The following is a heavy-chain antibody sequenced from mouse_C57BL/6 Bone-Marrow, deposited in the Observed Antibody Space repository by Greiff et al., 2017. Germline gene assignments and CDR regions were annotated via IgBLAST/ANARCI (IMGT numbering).Heavy chain of an antibody. V-gene: IGHV1-26*01. D-gene: IGHD2-5*01. Sequence: VQLQQSGPELVKPGASVKISCKASGYTFTDYYMNWVKQSHGQSLEWIGDINPNNGGTSYNQKFKGKATLTVDKSSSTAYMELRSLTSEDSAVYYCASGNSNHEGFAYWGQGTLVTVSA. CDR1: GYTFTDYY. CDR2: INPNNGGT. J-gene: IGHJ3*01. CDR3: ASGNSNHEGFAY.